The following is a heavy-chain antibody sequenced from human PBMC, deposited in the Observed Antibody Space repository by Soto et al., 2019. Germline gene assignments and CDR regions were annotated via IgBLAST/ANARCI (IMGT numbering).Heavy chain of an antibody. V-gene: IGHV3-23*01. CDR1: GFTFSNYA. D-gene: IGHD1-20*01. CDR3: AKASVHNWNYYYYGMDV. J-gene: IGHJ6*02. Sequence: EVQLLESGGGLVQPGGSLRLSCAASGFTFSNYAMSWVRQAPGKGLEWVSAISGSGGSTYYADSVKGRFTISRDNSKNTLYLQMNSLRAEDTAVYYCAKASVHNWNYYYYGMDVWGQGTTDTVSS. CDR2: ISGSGGST.